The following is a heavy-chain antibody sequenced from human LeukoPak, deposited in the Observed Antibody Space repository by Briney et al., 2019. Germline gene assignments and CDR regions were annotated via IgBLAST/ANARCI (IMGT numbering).Heavy chain of an antibody. Sequence: GGSLRLSCAASGFTFSSYAMSWVRQAPGKGLEWVSAISGSGGSTYYADSVKGRFTISRDNSKNTLYLQMNSLRAEDTAVYYCAKDPGIAVATYYFDYWAREPWSPSPQ. CDR1: GFTFSSYA. J-gene: IGHJ4*02. D-gene: IGHD6-19*01. CDR3: AKDPGIAVATYYFDY. V-gene: IGHV3-23*01. CDR2: ISGSGGST.